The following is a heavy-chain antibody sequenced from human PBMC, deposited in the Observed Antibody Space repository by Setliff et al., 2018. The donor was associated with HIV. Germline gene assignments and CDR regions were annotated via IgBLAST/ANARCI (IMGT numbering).Heavy chain of an antibody. Sequence: GASVKVSCKASGYTFTGYYMHWVRQATGQGLEWMGWMNPNSGNTGYAQKFQGRVTMTRNTSISTAYMELSSLRSEDTAVYYCVSRQLGGVDFWGQGTLVTVSS. CDR3: VSRQLGGVDF. CDR1: GYTFTGYY. J-gene: IGHJ4*02. CDR2: MNPNSGNT. D-gene: IGHD2-8*02. V-gene: IGHV1-8*02.